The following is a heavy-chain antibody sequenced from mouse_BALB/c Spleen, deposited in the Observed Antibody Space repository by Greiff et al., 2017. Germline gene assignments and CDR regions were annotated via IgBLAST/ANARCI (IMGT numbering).Heavy chain of an antibody. V-gene: IGHV5-17*02. CDR1: GFTFSSFG. CDR2: ISSGSSTI. J-gene: IGHJ2*01. CDR3: ARSSYPYPLDY. Sequence: EVKVVESGGGLVQPGGSRKLSCAASGFTFSSFGMHWVRQAPEKGLEWVAYISSGSSTIYYADTVKGRFTISRDNPKNTLFLQMTSLRSEDTAMYYCARSSYPYPLDYWGQGTTLTVSS. D-gene: IGHD2-10*01.